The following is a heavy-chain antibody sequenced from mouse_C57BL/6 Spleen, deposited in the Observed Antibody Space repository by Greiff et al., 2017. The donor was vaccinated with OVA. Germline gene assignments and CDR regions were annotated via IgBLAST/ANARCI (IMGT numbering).Heavy chain of an antibody. CDR1: GYSFTDYN. CDR2: INPNYGTT. CDR3: ARLGITTVVADWYFDV. Sequence: LVESGPELVKPGASVKISCKASGYSFTDYNMNWVKQSNGKSLEWIGVINPNYGTTSYNQKFKGKATLTVDQSSSTAYMQLNSLTSEDSAVYYCARLGITTVVADWYFDVWGTGTTVTVSS. V-gene: IGHV1-39*01. J-gene: IGHJ1*03. D-gene: IGHD1-1*01.